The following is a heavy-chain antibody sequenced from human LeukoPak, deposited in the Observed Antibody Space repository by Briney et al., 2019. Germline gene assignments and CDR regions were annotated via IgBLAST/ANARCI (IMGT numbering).Heavy chain of an antibody. Sequence: ASVKVSCKASGYTFTSYDINWVRQAAGQGLEWMGWMNPNSGNTGYAQKFQGRVTITRNTPISTAYMELSSLRSDDTAVYYCARDPGNWNDQGPHLPIDYWGQGTLVTVSS. CDR3: ARDPGNWNDQGPHLPIDY. V-gene: IGHV1-8*03. CDR2: MNPNSGNT. J-gene: IGHJ4*02. CDR1: GYTFTSYD. D-gene: IGHD1-1*01.